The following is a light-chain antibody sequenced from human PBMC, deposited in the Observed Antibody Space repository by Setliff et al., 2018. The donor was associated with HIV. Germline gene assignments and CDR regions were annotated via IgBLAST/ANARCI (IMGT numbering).Light chain of an antibody. Sequence: QSVLTQPASVSGSPGQSITISCTGTSSGIGGYNYVSWYQQHPGKAPKLMIYDVSNRPSGISYRFSGSKSDNTASLTISGLQAEDEADYYCLSYTSGSTLYVFGTGTKVTVL. V-gene: IGLV2-14*03. CDR2: DVS. CDR3: LSYTSGSTLYV. CDR1: SSGIGGYNY. J-gene: IGLJ1*01.